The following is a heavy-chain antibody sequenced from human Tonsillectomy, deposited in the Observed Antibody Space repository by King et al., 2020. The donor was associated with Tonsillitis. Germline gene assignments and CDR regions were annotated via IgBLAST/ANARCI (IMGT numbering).Heavy chain of an antibody. CDR1: GYTFNNYW. CDR2: IFPGDSDT. J-gene: IGHJ4*02. D-gene: IGHD1-26*01. CDR3: ARHRIMGATTGGIDY. Sequence: QLVQSGADVKKPGESLKISCKGSGYTFNNYWIAWVRQMPGKGLEWMGVIFPGDSDTRYSPSFRGQVTISADKSISTAYLQWNSLKASDTAIYYCARHRIMGATTGGIDYWGPGTLVTVSS. V-gene: IGHV5-51*01.